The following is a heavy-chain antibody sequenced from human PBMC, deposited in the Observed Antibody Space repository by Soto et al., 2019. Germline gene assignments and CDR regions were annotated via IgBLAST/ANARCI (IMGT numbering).Heavy chain of an antibody. J-gene: IGHJ4*02. D-gene: IGHD3-10*01. V-gene: IGHV2-5*02. CDR2: IYWDDDK. CDR1: GFSLSTSGVG. Sequence: QITLKESGPTLVKPTQTLTLTCTFSGFSLSTSGVGVGWIRQPPGKALEWLALIYWDDDKRYSPSLKSRLTITKDTAKTQVVLTMTNMDPGDTATYYCARRQTTMVRGVGFDYWGQGTLVTVSS. CDR3: ARRQTTMVRGVGFDY.